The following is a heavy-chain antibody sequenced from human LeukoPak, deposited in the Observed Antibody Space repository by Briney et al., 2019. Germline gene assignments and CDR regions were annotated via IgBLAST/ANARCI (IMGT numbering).Heavy chain of an antibody. D-gene: IGHD6-6*01. J-gene: IGHJ5*02. Sequence: ASVKVSCKASGYTFTGYYMHWVRQAPGQGLEWMGWINPNSGGTNYAQKFQGRVTMTRGTSISTAYVELSRLRSDDTAVYYCARDGIAARPNQNWFDPWGQGTLVTVSS. CDR1: GYTFTGYY. V-gene: IGHV1-2*02. CDR3: ARDGIAARPNQNWFDP. CDR2: INPNSGGT.